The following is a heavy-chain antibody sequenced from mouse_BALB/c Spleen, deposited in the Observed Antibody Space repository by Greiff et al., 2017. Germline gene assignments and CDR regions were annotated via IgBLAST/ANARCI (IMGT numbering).Heavy chain of an antibody. CDR1: GYSITSDYA. D-gene: IGHD1-1*02. V-gene: IGHV3-2*02. CDR2: ISYSGST. Sequence: EVKLVESGPGLVKPSQSLSLTCTVTGYSITSDYAWNWIRQFPGNKLEWMGYISYSGSTSYNPSLKSRISITRDTSKNQFFLQLNSVTTEDTATYYCARWGLGVASYRGYWGQGTTLTVSS. CDR3: ARWGLGVASYRGY. J-gene: IGHJ2*01.